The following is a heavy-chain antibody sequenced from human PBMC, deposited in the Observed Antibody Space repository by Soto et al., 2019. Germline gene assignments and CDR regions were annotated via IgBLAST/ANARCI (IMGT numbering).Heavy chain of an antibody. CDR1: GFTFSSYG. D-gene: IGHD6-19*01. CDR2: ISYDGSNK. CDR3: ATGLPTRSNRYSSGIDY. V-gene: IGHV3-30*03. Sequence: GGSLRLSCAASGFTFSSYGMHWVRQAPGKGLEWVAVISYDGSNKYYADYVKGRITITRDNSKNTLYMQMNSLRAEDTAVYYCATGLPTRSNRYSSGIDYWGQGTLVTVSS. J-gene: IGHJ4*02.